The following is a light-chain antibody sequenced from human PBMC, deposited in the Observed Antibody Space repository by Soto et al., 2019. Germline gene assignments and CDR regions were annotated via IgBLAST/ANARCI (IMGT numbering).Light chain of an antibody. V-gene: IGKV1-5*03. Sequence: DIQVTQSPSTLSASVGDRVTITCRASQSISSWLAWYQQNPGKAPKLLIYKASSLESGVPSRFSGSGSGTEFTLTISSLQPDDFATYYCQQYNSYSSWAFGQGTKVDIK. CDR2: KAS. CDR3: QQYNSYSSWA. CDR1: QSISSW. J-gene: IGKJ1*01.